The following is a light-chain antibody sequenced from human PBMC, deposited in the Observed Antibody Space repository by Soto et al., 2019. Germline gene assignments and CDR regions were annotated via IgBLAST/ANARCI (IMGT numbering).Light chain of an antibody. Sequence: KVLTQAPGILSGSPGERATNSCRASQSVSNNYLAWYQQKPGQAPRLLIYGASTRATGIPARFTGSGSGTEFILTITTLQSEDSPVRYCQEYTPPTWTSNQETEVDIK. CDR3: QEYTPPTWT. V-gene: IGKV3-15*01. CDR1: QSVSNN. CDR2: GAS. J-gene: IGKJ1*01.